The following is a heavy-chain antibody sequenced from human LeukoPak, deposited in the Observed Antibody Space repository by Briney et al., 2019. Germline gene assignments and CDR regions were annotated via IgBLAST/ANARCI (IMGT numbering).Heavy chain of an antibody. J-gene: IGHJ4*02. Sequence: PSETLSLTCTVSGGSISSYYWNWIRQPPGKGLEWIGYIYYSVSTNYNPSLKSRVTISVDTSKNQFSLKLSSVTAADTAVYYCARRYGSGSYYTFDYWGQGSLVTVSS. CDR3: ARRYGSGSYYTFDY. CDR2: IYYSVST. V-gene: IGHV4-59*08. D-gene: IGHD3-10*01. CDR1: GGSISSYY.